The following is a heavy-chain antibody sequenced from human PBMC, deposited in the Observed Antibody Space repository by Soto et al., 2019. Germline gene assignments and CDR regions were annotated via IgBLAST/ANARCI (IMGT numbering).Heavy chain of an antibody. V-gene: IGHV4-59*01. CDR2: IYYSGST. Sequence: SETLSLTCTVSGGSISSYYCSWIRQPPGKGLEWIGYIYYSGSTNYNPSLKSRVTISVDTSKNQFSLKLSSVTAADTAVYYCARDRDSSSWDGYYYYYGMDVWGQGTTVTV. CDR1: GGSISSYY. CDR3: ARDRDSSSWDGYYYYYGMDV. J-gene: IGHJ6*02. D-gene: IGHD6-13*01.